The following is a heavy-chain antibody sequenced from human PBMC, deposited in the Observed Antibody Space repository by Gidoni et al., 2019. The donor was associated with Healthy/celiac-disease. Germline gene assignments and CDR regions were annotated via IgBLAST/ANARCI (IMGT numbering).Heavy chain of an antibody. CDR3: TRDGPNYYGMDV. CDR2: IRSKAYGGTT. J-gene: IGHJ6*02. CDR1: GFTFGDYA. Sequence: EVQLVESGGGLVQPGRSLRLYCTASGFTFGDYAMRWVRQAPGKGLEWVGFIRSKAYGGTTEYAASVKGRFTISRDDSKSIAYLQMNSLKTEDTAVYYCTRDGPNYYGMDVWGQGTTVTVSS. V-gene: IGHV3-49*04.